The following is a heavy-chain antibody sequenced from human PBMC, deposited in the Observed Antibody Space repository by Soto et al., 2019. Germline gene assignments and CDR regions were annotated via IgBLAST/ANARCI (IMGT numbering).Heavy chain of an antibody. CDR2: INPNSGGT. V-gene: IGHV1-2*02. CDR3: ARETGATRHYYYGMDV. CDR1: GYTFTGYY. Sequence: ASVKVSCKASGYTFTGYYMHWVRQAPGQGLEWMGWINPNSGGTNYAQKFQGRVTMTRDTSISTAYMELSRLRSDDTAVYYCARETGATRHYYYGMDVWGQGTTVTVSS. D-gene: IGHD1-26*01. J-gene: IGHJ6*02.